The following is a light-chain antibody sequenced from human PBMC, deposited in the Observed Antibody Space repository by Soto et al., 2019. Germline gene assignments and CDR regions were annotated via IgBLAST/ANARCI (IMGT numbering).Light chain of an antibody. CDR2: EVS. J-gene: IGLJ1*01. CDR3: SLYTSDNAYV. Sequence: QSVLTQPPSVSGSPGQSVTISCTGTSTDFVSYNRVSWYQQPPGTAPKLMIYEVSKRPSGVPDRFSGSKSRNTASLTISGLQAADEADYYGSLYTSDNAYVFGTGTKVTGL. CDR1: STDFVSYNR. V-gene: IGLV2-18*01.